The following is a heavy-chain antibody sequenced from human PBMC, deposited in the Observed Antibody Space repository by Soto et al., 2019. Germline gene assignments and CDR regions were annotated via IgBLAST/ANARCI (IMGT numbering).Heavy chain of an antibody. Sequence: PGGSLRLSCAASGFTFSSYDMYWFRQAPSKGLEWVAVISYDGSNKYYADSVKGRFTISRDNSKNTLYLQMNSLRAEDTAVYYCAKDGPYDTTLGAFDIWGQGTMVTVSS. J-gene: IGHJ3*02. CDR1: GFTFSSYD. CDR3: AKDGPYDTTLGAFDI. V-gene: IGHV3-30*18. CDR2: ISYDGSNK. D-gene: IGHD3-22*01.